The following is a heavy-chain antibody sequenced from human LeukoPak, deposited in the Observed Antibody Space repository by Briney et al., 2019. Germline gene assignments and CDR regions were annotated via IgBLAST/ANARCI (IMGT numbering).Heavy chain of an antibody. V-gene: IGHV3-43*02. CDR3: AKDIRAVAGRYDY. CDR2: ISGDGGVT. CDR1: GFTFDDYA. J-gene: IGHJ4*02. D-gene: IGHD6-19*01. Sequence: GGSLRLSCAASGFTFDDYAMHWVRQAPGKGLDWVSLISGDGGVTYYADSVKGRFTISRDNSRNSLYLQMNGLRTEDTALYYCAKDIRAVAGRYDYWGQGALVTVSS.